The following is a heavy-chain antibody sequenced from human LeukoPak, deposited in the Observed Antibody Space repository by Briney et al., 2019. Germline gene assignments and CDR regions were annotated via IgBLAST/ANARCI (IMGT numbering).Heavy chain of an antibody. D-gene: IGHD4-17*01. V-gene: IGHV4-61*02. CDR1: GGSISSGNYY. J-gene: IGHJ4*02. Sequence: SQTLSLTCTVSGGSISSGNYYWSWVRQPAGKGLEWIGRIYTNGGISGSTFYNPSLKSRVTISVDTSKNQFSLKLSSVTAADTAVYYCARGHGDYDYWGQGTLVTVSS. CDR2: IYTNGGISGST. CDR3: ARGHGDYDY.